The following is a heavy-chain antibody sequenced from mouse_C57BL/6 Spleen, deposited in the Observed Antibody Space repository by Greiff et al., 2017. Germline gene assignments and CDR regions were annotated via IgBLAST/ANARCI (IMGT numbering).Heavy chain of an antibody. Sequence: VQRVESGAELVRPGTSVKASCKASGYAFTNYLIEWVKQRPGQGLEWIGVINPGSGGTNYNEKFKGKATLTADKSSSTDYMQLSSLTSEDSAVYFCARHYGSSYDWYFDVWGTGTTVTVSS. CDR2: INPGSGGT. V-gene: IGHV1-54*01. CDR3: ARHYGSSYDWYFDV. J-gene: IGHJ1*03. CDR1: GYAFTNYL. D-gene: IGHD1-1*01.